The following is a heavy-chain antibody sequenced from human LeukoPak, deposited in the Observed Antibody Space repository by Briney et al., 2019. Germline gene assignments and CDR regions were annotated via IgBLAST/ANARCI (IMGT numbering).Heavy chain of an antibody. J-gene: IGHJ4*02. D-gene: IGHD4-11*01. CDR2: IKQDVTEK. Sequence: GGSLRLSCAASGFTFSSYWMSWVRQAPGKGLEWVAYIKQDVTEKYYVDSVKGRFSISRDNAKNSLFLQMNSLRAEDTAVYYCARGTPTTRDFDYWGQGTLFTVSS. CDR3: ARGTPTTRDFDY. V-gene: IGHV3-7*01. CDR1: GFTFSSYW.